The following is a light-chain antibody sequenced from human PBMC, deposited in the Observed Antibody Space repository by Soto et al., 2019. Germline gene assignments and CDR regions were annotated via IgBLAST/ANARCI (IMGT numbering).Light chain of an antibody. V-gene: IGLV1-44*01. CDR2: SNN. J-gene: IGLJ1*01. CDR3: AAWDDSLNGYV. Sequence: QPVLTQPPSASGTPGQRVTISCSGSSSNIGSNTVNWYQQLPGTAPKLLIYSNNQRPSGVPARFSGSKSGTSASLAISGLQSDDEADYYCAAWDDSLNGYVFGTGTKVTVL. CDR1: SSNIGSNT.